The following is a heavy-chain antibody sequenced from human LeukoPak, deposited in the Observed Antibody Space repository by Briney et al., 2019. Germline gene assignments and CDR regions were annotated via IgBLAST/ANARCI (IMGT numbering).Heavy chain of an antibody. CDR1: GGSISSDY. CDR2: IYYSGST. V-gene: IGHV4-59*01. J-gene: IGHJ4*02. Sequence: PSETLSLTCTVSGGSISSDYWSWIRQPLGKGLEWIGYIYYSGSTNYNPSLKSRVTISVDTSKNQFSLKLSSVTAADTAVYYCARVRPWYSSSWYYFDYWGQGTLVTVSS. CDR3: ARVRPWYSSSWYYFDY. D-gene: IGHD6-13*01.